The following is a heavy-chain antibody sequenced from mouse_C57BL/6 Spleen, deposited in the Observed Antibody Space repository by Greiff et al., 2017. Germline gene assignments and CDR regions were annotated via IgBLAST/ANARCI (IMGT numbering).Heavy chain of an antibody. CDR1: GFSLTSYG. J-gene: IGHJ4*01. D-gene: IGHD1-1*01. CDR2: IWSDGST. CDR3: ARDGSRGYYAMDY. V-gene: IGHV2-6*03. Sequence: VKVVESGPGLVAPSQSLSITCTVSGFSLTSYGVHWVRQPPGKGLEWLVVIWSDGSTTYNSALKSRLSISKDNSKSQVFLKMNSLQTDDTAMYYCARDGSRGYYAMDYWGQGTSVTVSS.